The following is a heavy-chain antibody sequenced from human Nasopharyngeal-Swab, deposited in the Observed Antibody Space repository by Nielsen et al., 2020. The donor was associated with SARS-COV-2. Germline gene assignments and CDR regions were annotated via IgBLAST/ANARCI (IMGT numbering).Heavy chain of an antibody. CDR2: TYYRSKWYN. V-gene: IGHV6-1*01. J-gene: IGHJ3*02. D-gene: IGHD6-13*01. Sequence: WIMQSPSRGLEWLGRTYYRSKWYNDYAVSVKSRITINPDTSKNQFSLQLNSVTPEDTAVYYCARDEDNSSSWGDDAFDIWGQGTMVTVSS. CDR3: ARDEDNSSSWGDDAFDI.